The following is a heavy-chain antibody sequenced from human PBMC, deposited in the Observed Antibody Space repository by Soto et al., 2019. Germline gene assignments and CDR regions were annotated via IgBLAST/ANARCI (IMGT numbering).Heavy chain of an antibody. V-gene: IGHV1-18*01. Sequence: ASVKVSCKASGYTFTSYGISWVRQAPGQGLEWMGWISAYNGNTNYAQKLQGRVTMTTDTSTSTAYMELRSLRSDDTAVYYCARGNRDIVLMVYAILDWFDPWGQGTLVTVSS. CDR3: ARGNRDIVLMVYAILDWFDP. CDR2: ISAYNGNT. D-gene: IGHD2-8*01. CDR1: GYTFTSYG. J-gene: IGHJ5*02.